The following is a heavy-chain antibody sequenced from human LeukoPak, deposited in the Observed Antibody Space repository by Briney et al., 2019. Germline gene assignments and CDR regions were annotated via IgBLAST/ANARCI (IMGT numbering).Heavy chain of an antibody. CDR3: ARDVTMVRGVIRPDAFDI. CDR2: ISAYNGNT. CDR1: GYTFTSYG. D-gene: IGHD3-10*01. J-gene: IGHJ3*02. Sequence: ASVKVSCKASGYTFTSYGISWVRQAPGQGLEWMGWISAYNGNTNYAQKLQGRVTMTTDTSTSTAYMELRSLRSDDTAVYYCARDVTMVRGVIRPDAFDIWGQGTMVTVSS. V-gene: IGHV1-18*01.